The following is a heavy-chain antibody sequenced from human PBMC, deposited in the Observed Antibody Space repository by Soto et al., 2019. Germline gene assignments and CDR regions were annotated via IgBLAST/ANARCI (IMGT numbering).Heavy chain of an antibody. CDR3: AKSGLPFNSSGWSRVGLYFQH. CDR2: ISGSGGST. J-gene: IGHJ1*01. D-gene: IGHD6-19*01. Sequence: EVQLLESGGGLVQPGGSLRLSCAASGFTFSSYAMSWVRQAPGKGLEWVSAISGSGGSTYYADSVKGRFTISRDNSKNTLYLQMNSLRAEDTAVYYCAKSGLPFNSSGWSRVGLYFQHWGQGTLVTVSS. V-gene: IGHV3-23*01. CDR1: GFTFSSYA.